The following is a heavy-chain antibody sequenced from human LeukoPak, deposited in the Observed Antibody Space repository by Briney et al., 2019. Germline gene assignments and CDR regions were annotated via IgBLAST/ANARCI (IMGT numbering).Heavy chain of an antibody. V-gene: IGHV1-46*01. CDR2: INPSGGST. J-gene: IGHJ3*02. Sequence: GASVKVSCKASGYTFTSYYMHWVRQAPGQGLEWMGIINPSGGSTSYAQKFQGRVTMTRDTSTSTVYMELSSLRSGDTAVYYCARDNNDYGDYERAFDIWGQGTMVTVSS. CDR1: GYTFTSYY. D-gene: IGHD4-17*01. CDR3: ARDNNDYGDYERAFDI.